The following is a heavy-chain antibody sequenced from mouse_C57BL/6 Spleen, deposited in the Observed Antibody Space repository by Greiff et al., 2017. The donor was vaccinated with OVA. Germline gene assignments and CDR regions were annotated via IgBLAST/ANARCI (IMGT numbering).Heavy chain of an antibody. CDR3: ARDGNYEDWYFDV. CDR2: IYPGGGYT. CDR1: GYTFTNYW. Sequence: QVQLQQSGAELVRPGTSVKMSCKASGYTFTNYWIGWAKQRPGHGLEWIGDIYPGGGYTNYNEKFKGKATLTADKSSSTAYMQFSSLTSEDAAIYYCARDGNYEDWYFDVWGTGTTVTVSS. J-gene: IGHJ1*03. D-gene: IGHD2-1*01. V-gene: IGHV1-63*01.